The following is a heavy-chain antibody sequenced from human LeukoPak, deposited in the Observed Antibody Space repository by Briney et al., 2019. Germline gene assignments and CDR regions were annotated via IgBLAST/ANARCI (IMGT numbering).Heavy chain of an antibody. CDR1: GGSISTHY. CDR2: ISYSGST. Sequence: SETLSLTCSVSGGSISTHYYNWIRQSPGKGLEWIGRISYSGSTNYNPSLQSRVTISIDTSKNQFSLRLTSVTAADTAVYYCAKRGVEMSAVRPDNWLDPWGQGTLVTVSS. J-gene: IGHJ5*02. CDR3: AKRGVEMSAVRPDNWLDP. V-gene: IGHV4-59*08. D-gene: IGHD5-24*01.